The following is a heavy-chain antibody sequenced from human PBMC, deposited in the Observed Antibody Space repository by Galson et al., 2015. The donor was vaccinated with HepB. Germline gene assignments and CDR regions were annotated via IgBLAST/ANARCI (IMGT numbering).Heavy chain of an antibody. CDR2: INHSGST. CDR3: ARGRYSGSYFSTSVLGY. V-gene: IGHV4-34*01. Sequence: LSLTCAVYGGSFSGYYWSWIRQPPGKGLEWIGEINHSGSTNYNPSLKSRVTISVDTSKNQFSLKLSSVTAADTAVYYCARGRYSGSYFSTSVLGYWGQGTLVTVSS. D-gene: IGHD1-26*01. CDR1: GGSFSGYY. J-gene: IGHJ4*02.